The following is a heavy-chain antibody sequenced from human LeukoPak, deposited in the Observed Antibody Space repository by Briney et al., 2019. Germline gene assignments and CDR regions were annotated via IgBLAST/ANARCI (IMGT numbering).Heavy chain of an antibody. D-gene: IGHD3-22*01. CDR3: AREWGLESSGYYYAY. CDR2: ITPIFGTA. J-gene: IGHJ4*02. Sequence: GSSATVSCKASGGTFSRFTISWVRQAPGQGFEWMGGITPIFGTANFAQKFQGRVSITADESTSTAFMELSSLRSEDTAVYYCAREWGLESSGYYYAYWGQGTLVTVSS. V-gene: IGHV1-69*01. CDR1: GGTFSRFT.